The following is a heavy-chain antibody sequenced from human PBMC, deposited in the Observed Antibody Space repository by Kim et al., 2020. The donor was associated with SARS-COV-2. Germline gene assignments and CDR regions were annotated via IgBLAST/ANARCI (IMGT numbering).Heavy chain of an antibody. V-gene: IGHV1-46*01. J-gene: IGHJ4*02. CDR1: GYTFTSYY. Sequence: ASVKVSCKASGYTFTSYYMHWVRQAPGQGLEWMGMINLSADRTNYAQNFQGRVTMTRDTSTSTVYTELSSLRSEDTAMYYCAREPPGATDGFDYWGQGTLVTVSS. D-gene: IGHD1-1*01. CDR3: AREPPGATDGFDY. CDR2: INLSADRT.